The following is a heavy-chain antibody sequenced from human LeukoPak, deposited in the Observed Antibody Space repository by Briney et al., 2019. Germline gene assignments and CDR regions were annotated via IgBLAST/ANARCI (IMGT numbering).Heavy chain of an antibody. V-gene: IGHV1-24*01. D-gene: IGHD1-26*01. J-gene: IGHJ1*01. Sequence: GASVKVSCKVSGYTLTELSMHWVRLAPGKGLEWMGGFDPEDGETIYAQKFQGRVTMTEDTSTDTAYMELSSLRSEDTAVYYCATDLVGATTTRGVEYFQHWGQGTLVTVSS. CDR1: GYTLTELS. CDR2: FDPEDGET. CDR3: ATDLVGATTTRGVEYFQH.